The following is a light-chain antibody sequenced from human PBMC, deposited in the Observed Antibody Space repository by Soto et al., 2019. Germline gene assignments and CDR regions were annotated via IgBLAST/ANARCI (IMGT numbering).Light chain of an antibody. CDR3: QHYNTYSST. CDR1: QSISSW. Sequence: DIQMTQSPSTLSASVGDRVTITCRASQSISSWLAWYQQKPGKAPNLLIYDASSLEGGVPSRFSGSGSGTEFTLTISSLQPDDFATYYCQHYNTYSSTFGQGTKVDIK. CDR2: DAS. J-gene: IGKJ1*01. V-gene: IGKV1-5*01.